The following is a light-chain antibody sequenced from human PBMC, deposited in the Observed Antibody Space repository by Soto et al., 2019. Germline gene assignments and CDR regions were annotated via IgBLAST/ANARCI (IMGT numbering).Light chain of an antibody. J-gene: IGKJ1*01. CDR2: KAS. V-gene: IGKV1-5*03. CDR1: QSISAW. CDR3: QQYNDYSWT. Sequence: IQMTQSPSTLSASVGDSVSINCRASQSISAWLAWYQQKPGKAPRLLIYKASTLEIGVPSRFSGSGSGTEFTLTISSLQPDDVEIYYCQQYNDYSWTFGQGTKVDIK.